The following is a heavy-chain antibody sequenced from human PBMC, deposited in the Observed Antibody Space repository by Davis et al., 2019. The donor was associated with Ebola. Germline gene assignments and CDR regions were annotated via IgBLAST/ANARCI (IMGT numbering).Heavy chain of an antibody. D-gene: IGHD6-19*01. CDR1: GGSIRSYY. CDR2: IYYIGST. Sequence: SETLSLTCPVSGGSIRSYYWSWIRQPPGKGLEWIGYIYYIGSTNYNPSLKSRVTISVDTSKNQFSLKLSSVTAADTAVYYCARVIAVAGNIYYYGMDVWGQGTTVTVSS. CDR3: ARVIAVAGNIYYYGMDV. V-gene: IGHV4-59*01. J-gene: IGHJ6*02.